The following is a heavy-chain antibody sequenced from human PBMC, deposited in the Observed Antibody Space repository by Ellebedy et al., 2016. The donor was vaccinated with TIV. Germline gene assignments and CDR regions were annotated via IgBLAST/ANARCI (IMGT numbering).Heavy chain of an antibody. V-gene: IGHV3-23*01. CDR1: GFTFSSYA. CDR3: AKDRDDHGDYVFDY. CDR2: IGDTAHNT. Sequence: GESLKISXAGSGFTFSSYAMTWVRQAPGKGLEWVSGIGDTAHNTYYTDSVKGRFTISRDNSKNTLFLDMNSLRAEDTAVYYCAKDRDDHGDYVFDYWGQGTLVTVSS. D-gene: IGHD4-17*01. J-gene: IGHJ4*02.